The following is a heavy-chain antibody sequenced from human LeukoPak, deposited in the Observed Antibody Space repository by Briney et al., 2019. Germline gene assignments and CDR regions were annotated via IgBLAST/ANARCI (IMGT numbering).Heavy chain of an antibody. D-gene: IGHD6-19*01. CDR1: GGSISIYY. CDR3: AREQWTFDY. Sequence: SETLSLTCTVSGGSISIYYWSWIRQPPGNGLESLVCIFDSGGTNYIPSPKSRVTISVDTSKNLCSLKLSSVTAADTAVYYCAREQWTFDYWGQGTLVTVSS. CDR2: IFDSGGT. J-gene: IGHJ4*02. V-gene: IGHV4-59*01.